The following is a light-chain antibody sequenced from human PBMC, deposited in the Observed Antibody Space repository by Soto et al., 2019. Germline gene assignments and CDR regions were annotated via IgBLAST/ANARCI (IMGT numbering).Light chain of an antibody. J-gene: IGKJ5*01. CDR1: QNIYNY. CDR3: QQSFSPLPIS. V-gene: IGKV1-39*01. Sequence: DIQMSQSPSSLSASIGDRVTITCRASQNIYNYLNWYQQKPGKAPKLLIFTASSLRSGVPSRFSGSGSGTDFTLTISTLQPEYFATYYCQQSFSPLPISFGQGTRLEMK. CDR2: TAS.